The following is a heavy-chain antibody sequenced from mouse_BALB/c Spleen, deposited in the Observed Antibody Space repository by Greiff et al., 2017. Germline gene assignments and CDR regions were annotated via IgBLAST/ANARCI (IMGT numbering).Heavy chain of an antibody. D-gene: IGHD2-1*01. CDR2: ISNGGGST. J-gene: IGHJ3*01. CDR1: GFTFSSYT. V-gene: IGHV5-12-2*01. CDR3: ARRGGNYGFAY. Sequence: EVKLVESGGGLVQPGGSLKLSCAASGFTFSSYTMSWVRQTPEKRLEWVAYISNGGGSTYYPDTVKGRFTISRDNAKNTLYLQMSSLKSEDTAMYYCARRGGNYGFAYGGQGTLVTVS.